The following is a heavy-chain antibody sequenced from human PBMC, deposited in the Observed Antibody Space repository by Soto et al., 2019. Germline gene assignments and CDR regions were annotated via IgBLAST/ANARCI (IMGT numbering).Heavy chain of an antibody. CDR3: ASTSSSSWQFDY. J-gene: IGHJ4*02. CDR2: INPNSGGT. V-gene: IGHV1-2*04. D-gene: IGHD6-13*01. Sequence: ASVKVSCKASGCTFTGYYMHWVRQAPGQGLEWMGWINPNSGGTNYAQKFQGWVTMTRDTSISTAYMELSRLRSDDTAVYYCASTSSSSWQFDYWGQGTLVTVSS. CDR1: GCTFTGYY.